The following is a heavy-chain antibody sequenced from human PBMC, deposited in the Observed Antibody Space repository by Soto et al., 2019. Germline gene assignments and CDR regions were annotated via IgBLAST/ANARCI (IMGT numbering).Heavy chain of an antibody. CDR3: ARELAAAGYYGMDV. CDR1: GFTFSSYA. J-gene: IGHJ6*02. CDR2: ISYDGSNK. V-gene: IGHV3-30-3*01. D-gene: IGHD6-13*01. Sequence: QVQLVESGGGVVQPGRSLRLSCAASGFTFSSYAMHWVRQAPGKGLEWVAVISYDGSNKYYADSVKGRFTISRDNSKNTLYLQMNSLRAEDTAVYYCARELAAAGYYGMDVWGQGTTVTVSS.